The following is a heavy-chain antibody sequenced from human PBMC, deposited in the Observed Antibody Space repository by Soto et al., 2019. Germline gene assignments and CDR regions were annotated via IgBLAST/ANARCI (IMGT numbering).Heavy chain of an antibody. D-gene: IGHD2-2*01. J-gene: IGHJ6*02. V-gene: IGHV3-30-3*01. CDR2: ISYDGSNK. CDR3: ARGHCISTSCYAYYYYGMDV. Sequence: GGSLRLSCAASGFTFSSYAMHWVRQAPGKGLEWVAVISYDGSNKYCADSVKGRFTISRDNSKNTLYLQMNSLRAEDTAVYYCARGHCISTSCYAYYYYGMDVWGQGTTVTVSS. CDR1: GFTFSSYA.